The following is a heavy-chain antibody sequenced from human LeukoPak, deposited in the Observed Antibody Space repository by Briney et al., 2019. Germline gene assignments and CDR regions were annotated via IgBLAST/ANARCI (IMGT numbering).Heavy chain of an antibody. CDR2: ISSDGGSA. CDR3: ARSNNIVGATYFDY. D-gene: IGHD1-26*01. J-gene: IGHJ4*02. V-gene: IGHV3-64*02. Sequence: PGGSLRLSCAASGXTFSTYAVHWVRQAPGKGLEYISSISSDGGSAYYADSVKGRFIISRDNSKNTLYLQMGRLRAEDMAVYYCARSNNIVGATYFDYWGQGTLVTVSS. CDR1: GXTFSTYA.